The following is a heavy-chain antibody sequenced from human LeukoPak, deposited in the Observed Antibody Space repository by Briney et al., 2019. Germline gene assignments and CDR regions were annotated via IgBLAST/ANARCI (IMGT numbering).Heavy chain of an antibody. CDR1: GGSISSSSYY. CDR2: IYYSGST. D-gene: IGHD3-9*01. V-gene: IGHV4-39*01. J-gene: IGHJ1*01. Sequence: PSETLSLTCTVSGGSISSSSYYWGWIRQPPGKGLEWIGSIYYSGSTYYNPSLKSRVTISVDTSKNQFSLKLSSVTAADTAVYYCAKGSPLLRYFVEWGQGTLVTVSS. CDR3: AKGSPLLRYFVE.